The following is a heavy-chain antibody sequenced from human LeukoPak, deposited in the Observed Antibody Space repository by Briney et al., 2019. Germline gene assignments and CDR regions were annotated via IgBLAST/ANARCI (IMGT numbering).Heavy chain of an antibody. CDR3: ARDQLAYSGYDTLFDY. CDR2: ISYDGSSK. CDR1: GFTFSSYG. D-gene: IGHD5-12*01. Sequence: GGSLRLSCVASGFTFSSYGMHWVRQAPGKGLEWVAVISYDGSSKYYADSVKGRFTISRDNSKNTLYLQLNSLRPEDTAVYYCARDQLAYSGYDTLFDYWGQGTLVTVSS. V-gene: IGHV3-30*19. J-gene: IGHJ4*02.